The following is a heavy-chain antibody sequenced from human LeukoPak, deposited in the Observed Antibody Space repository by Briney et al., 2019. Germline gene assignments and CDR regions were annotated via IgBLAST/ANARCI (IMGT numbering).Heavy chain of an antibody. CDR1: GYTFTGYY. J-gene: IGHJ4*02. Sequence: ASVKVSCKASGYTFTGYYMHWVRQAPGQGLEWMGWINPNSGGTNYAQKFQGRVTMTRDTSISTAYMELSRLRSDDTAVYYCARDLVAVAGTPLWYFDYRGQGTLVTVSS. D-gene: IGHD6-19*01. CDR3: ARDLVAVAGTPLWYFDY. CDR2: INPNSGGT. V-gene: IGHV1-2*02.